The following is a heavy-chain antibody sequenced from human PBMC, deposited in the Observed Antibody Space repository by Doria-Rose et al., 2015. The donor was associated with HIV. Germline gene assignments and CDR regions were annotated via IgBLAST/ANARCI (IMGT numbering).Heavy chain of an antibody. Sequence: QVTLKESGPVLVEPTETLTLTCTVSGVSLSSPGMGVSWIRQPPGKALEWLANIFPDDERSYKTSLKSRLTISRGTSKSQVVLTMTDMDPVDTATYYCARIKSSRWYHKYYFDFWGQGTLVIVSA. CDR3: ARIKSSRWYHKYYFDF. CDR2: IFPDDER. J-gene: IGHJ4*02. V-gene: IGHV2-26*01. D-gene: IGHD6-13*01. CDR1: GVSLSSPGMG.